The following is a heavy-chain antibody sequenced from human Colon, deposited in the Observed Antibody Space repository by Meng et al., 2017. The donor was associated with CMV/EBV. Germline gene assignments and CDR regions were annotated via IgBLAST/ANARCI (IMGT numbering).Heavy chain of an antibody. D-gene: IGHD3-10*01. CDR1: GSLRGYN. CDR3: ARPVQIEDRSSVNWFDP. Sequence: GSLRGYNGPCIRQSPEKGFEWILEINSNGGTNYNPYINSRVTMSVDTSKNQFSLKMKNMTAADAGVYYCARPVQIEDRSSVNWFDPWGQGILVTVSS. CDR2: INSNGGT. V-gene: IGHV4-34*01. J-gene: IGHJ5*02.